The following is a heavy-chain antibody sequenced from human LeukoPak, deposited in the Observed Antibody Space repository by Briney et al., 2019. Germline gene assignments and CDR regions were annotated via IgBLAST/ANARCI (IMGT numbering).Heavy chain of an antibody. CDR3: AKDLVVGALDY. Sequence: GGSLRLSCAASGFTFSSYAMSWVRQAPGKGLEWVSVIIHSTDSTYYADSVKGRFTISRDNSKNTLYLQMNSLRAEDTAVYYCAKDLVVGALDYWGQGTLVTVSS. D-gene: IGHD1-26*01. CDR2: IIHSTDST. J-gene: IGHJ4*02. V-gene: IGHV3-23*01. CDR1: GFTFSSYA.